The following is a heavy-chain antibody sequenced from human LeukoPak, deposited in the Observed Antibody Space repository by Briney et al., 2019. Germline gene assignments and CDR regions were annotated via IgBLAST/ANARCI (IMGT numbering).Heavy chain of an antibody. D-gene: IGHD3-10*01. CDR1: GFTVSSTH. CDR3: ARDRAGRRSSWVEFDL. Sequence: GGSLRLSCTVSGFTVSSTHMDWVRQAPGKGPEWVALIYDDGGTVYADSVKGRFTISRDNSKNMVYLQMNSLRPEDSAVYYCARDRAGRRSSWVEFDLWGQGTLVTVSS. V-gene: IGHV3-53*05. CDR2: IYDDGGT. J-gene: IGHJ5*02.